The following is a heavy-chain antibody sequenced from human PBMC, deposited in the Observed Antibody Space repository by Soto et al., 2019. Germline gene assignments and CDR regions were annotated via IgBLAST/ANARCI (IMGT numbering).Heavy chain of an antibody. CDR3: ARIYSGSAYSPLEY. CDR1: GYTFTSYG. Sequence: QVQLVQSGAEVKKPGASVKVSCKASGYTFTSYGITWVRQDPGQGLEWMGWISAYYGNTNYAQKLRGRVTMTTDTSTSTAYMELRSLRSDDTAVYYCARIYSGSAYSPLEYWGQGTLVTVSS. J-gene: IGHJ4*02. V-gene: IGHV1-18*01. D-gene: IGHD5-12*01. CDR2: ISAYYGNT.